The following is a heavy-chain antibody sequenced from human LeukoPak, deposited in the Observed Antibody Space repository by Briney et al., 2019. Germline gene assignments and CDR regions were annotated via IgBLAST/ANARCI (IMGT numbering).Heavy chain of an antibody. D-gene: IGHD3-10*01. CDR2: INPSGGST. V-gene: IGHV1-46*01. Sequence: ASVKVSCKASGYTFTSYYMHWVRQAPGQGLEWMGIINPSGGSTSYAQKFQGRVTMTRDMSTSTAYMELRSLRSDDTAVYYCARARYYSNWFDPWGQGTLVTVSS. CDR3: ARARYYSNWFDP. CDR1: GYTFTSYY. J-gene: IGHJ5*02.